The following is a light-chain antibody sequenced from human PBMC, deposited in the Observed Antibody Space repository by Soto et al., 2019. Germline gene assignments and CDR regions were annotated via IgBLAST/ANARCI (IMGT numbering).Light chain of an antibody. CDR2: GAS. CDR3: QQYGSSRT. V-gene: IGKV3-20*01. Sequence: ESVLTQSPGTLSLSPGEGATLSCRASQSVSSSYLAWNQQKPGQAPRLLIYGASSRATGIPDRFSGSGSGTDFTLAISRLEPEDFAVYYCQQYGSSRTFGQGTKVEIK. CDR1: QSVSSSY. J-gene: IGKJ1*01.